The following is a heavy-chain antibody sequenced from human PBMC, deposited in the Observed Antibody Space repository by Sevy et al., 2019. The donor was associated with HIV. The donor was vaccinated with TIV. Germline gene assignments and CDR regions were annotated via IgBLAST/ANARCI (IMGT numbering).Heavy chain of an antibody. CDR3: ARDYTVSSSWYFFQH. D-gene: IGHD6-13*01. CDR1: GFTFSSYS. CDR2: ISSSSSFI. V-gene: IGHV3-21*01. Sequence: GGSLRLSCTASGFTFSSYSMNWVRQAPGKGLEWVSSISSSSSFIYYADSVKGRFTISRDNAKNSLFLQMNSLRAEDTAVYYCARDYTVSSSWYFFQHWGQSTLVTVSS. J-gene: IGHJ1*01.